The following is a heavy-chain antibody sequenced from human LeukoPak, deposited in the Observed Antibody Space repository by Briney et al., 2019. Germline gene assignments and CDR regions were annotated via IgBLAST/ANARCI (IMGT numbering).Heavy chain of an antibody. J-gene: IGHJ5*02. Sequence: GESLKISCKASGYTFTGYWIGWVRQMPGKGLEWMGIIYPGDSDTRYSPSFQGQVTISADKSISTAYLQWSSLKASDTAMYYCARLYYYDSSGLPGDWFDPWGQGTLVTVSS. D-gene: IGHD3-22*01. CDR1: GYTFTGYW. V-gene: IGHV5-51*01. CDR2: IYPGDSDT. CDR3: ARLYYYDSSGLPGDWFDP.